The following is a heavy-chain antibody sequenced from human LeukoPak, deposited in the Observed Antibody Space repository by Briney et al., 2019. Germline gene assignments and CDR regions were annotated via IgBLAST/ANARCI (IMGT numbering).Heavy chain of an antibody. CDR3: AKDRGRGYAYNNWFDP. Sequence: GGSLRLSCAASGFPLSSHAMSWVRQAPGKGLEWVSATSSSDAGTYYADSVRGRFTISRDNSKNTLYLQMNSLRAEDAAVYYCAKDRGRGYAYNNWFDPWGQGTLVTVSS. CDR1: GFPLSSHA. J-gene: IGHJ5*02. CDR2: TSSSDAGT. V-gene: IGHV3-23*01. D-gene: IGHD5-12*01.